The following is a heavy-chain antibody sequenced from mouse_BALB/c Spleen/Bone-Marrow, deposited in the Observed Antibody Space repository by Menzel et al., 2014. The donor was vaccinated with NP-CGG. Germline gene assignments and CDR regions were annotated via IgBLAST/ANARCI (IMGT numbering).Heavy chain of an antibody. J-gene: IGHJ2*01. Sequence: QVQLQQSGAGLVKPGASVKLSCKASGYTFTSYWMHWVKQRPGQGLEWIGEINPSNGRTNYNEKFKSKATLTVDKSFSTAYMQLSSLTSEDSAVYYCARCYYGNYFDYWGQGTALTVSS. CDR2: INPSNGRT. V-gene: IGHV1S81*02. CDR3: ARCYYGNYFDY. CDR1: GYTFTSYW. D-gene: IGHD2-1*01.